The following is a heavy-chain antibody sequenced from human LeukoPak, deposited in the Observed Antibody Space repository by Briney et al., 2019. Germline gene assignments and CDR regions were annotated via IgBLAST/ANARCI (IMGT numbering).Heavy chain of an antibody. D-gene: IGHD5-18*01. J-gene: IGHJ5*02. CDR1: GFTFSSYA. V-gene: IGHV3-23*01. CDR2: ISGSGFTT. CDR3: AKDKDSPMITLWFDP. Sequence: GRSLRLSCAASGFTFSSYAMSWVRQAPGKGLEWVSGISGSGFTTYYADSVKGRFTISRDNSKNTLYLQMNSLRGEDTAVYYCAKDKDSPMITLWFDPWGQGTLVTVSS.